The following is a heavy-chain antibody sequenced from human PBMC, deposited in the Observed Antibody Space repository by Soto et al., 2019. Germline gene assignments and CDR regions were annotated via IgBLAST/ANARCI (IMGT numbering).Heavy chain of an antibody. CDR1: GFIFSNYG. J-gene: IGHJ4*02. D-gene: IGHD3-10*02. Sequence: GGSLRVSCVGSGFIFSNYGMHWVRQSPGKGLEWVAFISYDGSDILYADSVKGRFTISRDNSKSTLFLHMNRPTAEDTAIYFCAIVRVADSALDHWGQGTMVTVSS. CDR2: ISYDGSDI. V-gene: IGHV3-30*02. CDR3: AIVRVADSALDH.